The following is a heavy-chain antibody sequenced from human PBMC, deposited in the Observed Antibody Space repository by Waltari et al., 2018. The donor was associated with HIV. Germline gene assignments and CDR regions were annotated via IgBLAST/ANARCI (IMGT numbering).Heavy chain of an antibody. D-gene: IGHD6-19*01. CDR2: ITGGVGRP. J-gene: IGHJ6*02. CDR3: AKERVAGYYYYGMDV. V-gene: IGHV3-23*01. Sequence: EVQLLESGGGLVQPGGSLRLSCAASGYIFSTYAMNWVRQAPGKGLEWVSVITGGVGRPYYADSVKGRFTISRDKSKNTLYLQMNSLRAEDTAIYYCAKERVAGYYYYGMDVWGQGTTVTVSS. CDR1: GYIFSTYA.